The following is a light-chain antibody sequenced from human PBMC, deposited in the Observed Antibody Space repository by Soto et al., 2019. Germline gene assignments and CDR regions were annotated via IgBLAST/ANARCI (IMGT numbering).Light chain of an antibody. CDR2: NNN. Sequence: QAVVTQPPSASGTPGQRVTISCSGSSSNVGSNYVYWYQQLPGTAPKLLIFNNNQRPSGVPDRFSGSKSGTSASLAISGLRSGDEADYHCAAWDDSLSGQVFGGGTKVTVL. CDR3: AAWDDSLSGQV. J-gene: IGLJ3*02. V-gene: IGLV1-47*02. CDR1: SSNVGSNY.